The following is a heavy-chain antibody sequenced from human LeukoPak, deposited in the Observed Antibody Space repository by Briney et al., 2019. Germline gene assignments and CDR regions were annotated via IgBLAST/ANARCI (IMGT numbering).Heavy chain of an antibody. Sequence: SETLSLTCTVSGGSISSGDYYWSWIRQPPGKGLEWVGYIYYSGSTYYNPSLKSRVTISVDTSKNRFSLKLSSVTAADTAVYYCARVLPDYGSGRPPFANWFDPWGQGTLVTVSS. D-gene: IGHD3-10*01. V-gene: IGHV4-30-4*01. CDR3: ARVLPDYGSGRPPFANWFDP. CDR2: IYYSGST. CDR1: GGSISSGDYY. J-gene: IGHJ5*02.